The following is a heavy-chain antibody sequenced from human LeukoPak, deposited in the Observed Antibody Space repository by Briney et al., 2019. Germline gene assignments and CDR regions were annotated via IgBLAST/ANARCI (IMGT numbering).Heavy chain of an antibody. CDR1: GFIFNSYA. CDR3: TTGRVISYCGGDCYWFDP. V-gene: IGHV3-15*01. D-gene: IGHD2-21*02. CDR2: IKSKTGGGTT. Sequence: TGGSLRLSCAVSGFIFNSYAMSWVRQAPGKGLEWVGRIKSKTGGGTTDYAAGGKGIFTNKREDSKNTLFLQMNSLKPEDTAVYFCTTGRVISYCGGDCYWFDPWGQGTLVTVSS. J-gene: IGHJ5*02.